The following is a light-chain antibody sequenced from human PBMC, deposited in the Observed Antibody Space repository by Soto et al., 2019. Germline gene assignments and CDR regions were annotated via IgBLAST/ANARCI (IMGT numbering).Light chain of an antibody. Sequence: QSVLTQPPSASAPPGQRVTISCSGGSSNIGSNTVNWYQQLPGVAPKLLIYRNNDRPSGVPDRFSGSKSGTSASLAISWLQSEDEADYYCATWDDSLNGPVFGGGTKLTVL. V-gene: IGLV1-44*01. CDR3: ATWDDSLNGPV. J-gene: IGLJ2*01. CDR2: RNN. CDR1: SSNIGSNT.